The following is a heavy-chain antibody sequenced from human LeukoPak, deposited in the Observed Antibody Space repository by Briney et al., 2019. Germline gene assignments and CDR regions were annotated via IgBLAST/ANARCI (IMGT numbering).Heavy chain of an antibody. V-gene: IGHV4-4*02. D-gene: IGHD6-13*01. CDR1: GGCISNTNW. CDR3: AAISSSWYKD. J-gene: IGHJ4*02. CDR2: INHSGST. Sequence: SETLSLTCGVSGGCISNTNWWTWVRQPPGKGLEWIGEINHSGSTNYNPSLKSRVTISVDTSKNQFSLKLSSVTAADTAVYYCAAISSSWYKDWGQGTLVTVSS.